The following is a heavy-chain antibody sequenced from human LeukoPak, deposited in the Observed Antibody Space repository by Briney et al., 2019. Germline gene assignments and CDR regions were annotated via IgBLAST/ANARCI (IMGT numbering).Heavy chain of an antibody. Sequence: GGSLRLSCAASGFTVSSNYMSWVRQAPGKGLEWVSVIYSGGSTYYADSVKGRFTISRDNSKNTLYLQMNSLRAEDTAVYYCARVKYYGSESYYKSEWFDPWGQGTLVTVSS. V-gene: IGHV3-66*01. CDR2: IYSGGST. J-gene: IGHJ5*02. CDR1: GFTVSSNY. D-gene: IGHD3-10*01. CDR3: ARVKYYGSESYYKSEWFDP.